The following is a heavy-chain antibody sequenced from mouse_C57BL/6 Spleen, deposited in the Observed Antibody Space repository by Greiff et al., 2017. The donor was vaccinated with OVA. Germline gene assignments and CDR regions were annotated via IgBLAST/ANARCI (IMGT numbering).Heavy chain of an antibody. Sequence: QVQLQQSGPELVKPGASVKLSCKASGYTFTSYDINWVKQRPGQGLEWIGRIYPRAGRTTYNEKFKGKATLTVDTSSSTAYMQLHSLTSEDSAVDYCARRGNNGWFADWGQGTLVTVSA. J-gene: IGHJ3*01. CDR3: ARRGNNGWFAD. CDR2: IYPRAGRT. V-gene: IGHV1-85*01. D-gene: IGHD1-3*01. CDR1: GYTFTSYD.